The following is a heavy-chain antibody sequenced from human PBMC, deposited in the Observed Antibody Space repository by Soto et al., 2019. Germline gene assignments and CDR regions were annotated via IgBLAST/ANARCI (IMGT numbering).Heavy chain of an antibody. V-gene: IGHV3-73*01. CDR2: IRNKANNYAT. CDR3: TTSAYNTFLAH. CDR1: EGNFRGSA. J-gene: IGHJ4*02. Sequence: GPQRLSWAAAEGNFRGSAVRWIRQASGKGLEWVGRIRNKANNYATAYAASVKGRFTISRDDSKNTAYRQMNSLKTDDTAVYYCTTSAYNTFLAHRAQGSLVPVSP. D-gene: IGHD3-3*02.